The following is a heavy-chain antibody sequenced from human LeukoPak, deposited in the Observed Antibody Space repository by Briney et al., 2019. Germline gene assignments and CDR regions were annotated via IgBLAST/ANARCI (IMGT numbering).Heavy chain of an antibody. CDR2: ISGSGGST. D-gene: IGHD4-17*01. V-gene: IGHV3-23*01. CDR1: GFTFSSYG. CDR3: ARKDYDYFDY. J-gene: IGHJ4*02. Sequence: GGSLRLSCAASGFTFSSYGMSWVRQAPGKGLEWVSAISGSGGSTYYADSVKGRFTISRDNSKNTLYLQMNSLRAEDTAVYYCARKDYDYFDYWGQGTLVTVSS.